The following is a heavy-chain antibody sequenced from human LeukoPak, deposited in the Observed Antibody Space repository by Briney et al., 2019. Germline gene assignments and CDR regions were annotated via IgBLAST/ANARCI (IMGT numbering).Heavy chain of an antibody. CDR3: ARQTMGIAYDY. D-gene: IGHD6-13*01. V-gene: IGHV5-51*01. CDR1: GYIFTHYW. J-gene: IGHJ4*02. Sequence: GESLKISCQASGYIFTHYWIAWVRQMSGKGLEWMGTVYPGNSDTRYSPSFRGQVTMSADESIDTAYLQWSSLKASDTAMYFCARQTMGIAYDYWGQGTLVTVSS. CDR2: VYPGNSDT.